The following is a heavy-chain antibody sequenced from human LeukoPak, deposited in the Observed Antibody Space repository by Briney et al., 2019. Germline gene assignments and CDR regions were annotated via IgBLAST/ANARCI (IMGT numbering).Heavy chain of an antibody. J-gene: IGHJ4*02. CDR3: ARGRPRLDIVVVPAPR. V-gene: IGHV3-30-3*01. Sequence: GRSLRLSCAASGFTFSSYAMHWVRQAPGKGLEWVAVISYDGSNKYYADSVKGRFTISRDNSKNTLYLQMNSLRAEDTAVYYCARGRPRLDIVVVPAPRRGQGTLVTVSS. CDR2: ISYDGSNK. CDR1: GFTFSSYA. D-gene: IGHD2-2*03.